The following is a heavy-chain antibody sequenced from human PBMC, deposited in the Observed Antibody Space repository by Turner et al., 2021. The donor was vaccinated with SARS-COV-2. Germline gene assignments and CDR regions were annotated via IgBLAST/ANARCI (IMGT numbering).Heavy chain of an antibody. Sequence: QVQLVQSGAEVKKPGASVKVSCKASGYTFTSYGISGVRQAPGQGLEWMGWISAYNGNTKNAQKLQGRVNMTTDKSTRTAYMELRGLRSDDTGVYFCAMSLMLYAGGDYWGQGTLVTVSS. J-gene: IGHJ4*02. V-gene: IGHV1-18*01. CDR2: ISAYNGNT. CDR1: GYTFTSYG. CDR3: AMSLMLYAGGDY. D-gene: IGHD2-8*01.